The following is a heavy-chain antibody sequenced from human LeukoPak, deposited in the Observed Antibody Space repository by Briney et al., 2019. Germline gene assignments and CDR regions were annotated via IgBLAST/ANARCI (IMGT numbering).Heavy chain of an antibody. D-gene: IGHD6-6*01. CDR3: ARSSSSAFDL. J-gene: IGHJ3*01. V-gene: IGHV3-7*01. CDR2: IKQDGSEK. CDR1: GFTFRSYW. Sequence: GGSLRLSCAASGFTFRSYWMSWVRQAPGKGLEWVANIKQDGSEKYYVDSVKGRFTISRDNAKNSLYLQMSSLRAEDTAVYYCARSSSSAFDLWGQGTMVTVSS.